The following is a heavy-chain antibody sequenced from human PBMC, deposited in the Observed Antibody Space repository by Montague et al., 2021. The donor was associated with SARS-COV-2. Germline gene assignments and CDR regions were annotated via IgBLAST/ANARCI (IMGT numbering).Heavy chain of an antibody. D-gene: IGHD4-23*01. V-gene: IGHV4-39*01. CDR2: IYSSGST. CDR1: GGSISSISYH. J-gene: IGHJ4*02. CDR3: ARLRYYGGNSGFQGLVDD. Sequence: SETLSLTCIVSGGSISSISYHWGWLRQPPGKGLELIGTIYSSGSTXYNPSLKIRVTISVDTSKNQFSLKLRSVTAADTAVYYCARLRYYGGNSGFQGLVDDWGQGALVTVSS.